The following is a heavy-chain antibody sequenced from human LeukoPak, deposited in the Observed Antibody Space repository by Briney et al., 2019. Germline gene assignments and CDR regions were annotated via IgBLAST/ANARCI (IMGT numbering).Heavy chain of an antibody. V-gene: IGHV3-7*03. CDR1: GFTFSSYW. CDR2: IKQDGSGK. CDR3: ARDPEDDAFDI. Sequence: GGSLRLSCAASGFTFSSYWMSWVRQAPGKGLEWVANIKQDGSGKYYVDSVKGRFTISRDNAKNSLYLQMNSLRAGDTAVYYCARDPEDDAFDIWGQGTMVTVSS. J-gene: IGHJ3*02.